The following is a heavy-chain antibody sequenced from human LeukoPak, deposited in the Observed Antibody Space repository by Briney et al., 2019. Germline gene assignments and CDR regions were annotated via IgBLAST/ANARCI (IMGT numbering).Heavy chain of an antibody. CDR3: ARRDAHDY. CDR1: GFNFSTYW. D-gene: IGHD2-2*01. Sequence: GGSLRLSCVASGFNFSTYWMNWVRQAPGKGLEWVSYISRSGSTIYYADSVKGRFTISRDNAKNSLYPQMNSLRDEGTAVYYCARRDAHDYWGQGTLVTVSS. V-gene: IGHV3-48*02. CDR2: ISRSGSTI. J-gene: IGHJ4*02.